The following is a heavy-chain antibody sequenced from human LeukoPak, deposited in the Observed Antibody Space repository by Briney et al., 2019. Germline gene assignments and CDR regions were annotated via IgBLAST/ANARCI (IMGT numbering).Heavy chain of an antibody. CDR1: GGSISSSRYY. D-gene: IGHD1-1*01. J-gene: IGHJ6*02. V-gene: IGHV4-39*01. CDR2: IYYSGST. Sequence: PSETLSLTCTVSGGSISSSRYYWGWIRQPPGKGLEWIGSIYYSGSTYYNPSLKSRVTISVDTSKNQFSLKLSSVTAADTAVYYCARHVDNTNSLLYYYYGMDVWGQGTTVTVSS. CDR3: ARHVDNTNSLLYYYYGMDV.